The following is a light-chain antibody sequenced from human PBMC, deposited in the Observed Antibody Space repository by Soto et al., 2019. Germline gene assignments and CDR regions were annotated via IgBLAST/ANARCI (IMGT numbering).Light chain of an antibody. V-gene: IGKV1-9*01. CDR1: QGISSY. J-gene: IGKJ3*01. Sequence: IQLTQSPSSLSASVGDRVTITCRASQGISSYLAWYQQKPGKAPKLLIYAASTLQSGVPSRFSDSGSGTDFTLTISSLQPEDFATYYCQQLNSYPRTFGPGTKVDIK. CDR2: AAS. CDR3: QQLNSYPRT.